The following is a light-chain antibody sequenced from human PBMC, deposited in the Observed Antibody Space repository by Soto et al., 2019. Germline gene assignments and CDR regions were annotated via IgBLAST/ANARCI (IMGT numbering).Light chain of an antibody. Sequence: EIVLTQSPATLSLSPGERATLSCRASQSVSSYLAWYQQKPGQAPRLLIYDASNRATGIPARFSGSGSGTDFTLNISSLEPEDFAVYYCQQRSNWPLTFGGGNTVEIK. CDR1: QSVSSY. CDR3: QQRSNWPLT. J-gene: IGKJ4*01. V-gene: IGKV3-11*01. CDR2: DAS.